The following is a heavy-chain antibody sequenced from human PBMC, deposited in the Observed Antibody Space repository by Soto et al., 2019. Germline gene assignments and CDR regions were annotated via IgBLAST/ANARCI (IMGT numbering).Heavy chain of an antibody. Sequence: QVQLVQSGAEVKKPGASVKVSCKASGYTFTSYGISWVRQAPGQGLEWMGWISAYNGNTNYAQKLQGRVTMTTDTSTSTAYMELRSLRSDDMAVYYCARAVGYCSGGSCYLRYFDLWGRGTLVTVSS. J-gene: IGHJ2*01. D-gene: IGHD2-15*01. V-gene: IGHV1-18*03. CDR1: GYTFTSYG. CDR2: ISAYNGNT. CDR3: ARAVGYCSGGSCYLRYFDL.